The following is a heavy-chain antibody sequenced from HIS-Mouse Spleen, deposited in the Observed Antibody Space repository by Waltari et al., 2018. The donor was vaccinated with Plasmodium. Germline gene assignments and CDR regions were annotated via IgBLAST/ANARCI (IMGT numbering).Heavy chain of an antibody. J-gene: IGHJ6*02. D-gene: IGHD4-4*01. Sequence: QLQLQESGPGLVKPSETLSLTCTVSGGSISSRSYHWGRIRHPQGKGLEWIGSIYYSGITYYNPSLKSRVTISVDTSKNQFSLKLSSVTAADTAVYYCASLPRVEEVTTPFYYYYYGMDVWGQGTTVTVSS. CDR2: IYYSGIT. V-gene: IGHV4-39*01. CDR1: GGSISSRSYH. CDR3: ASLPRVEEVTTPFYYYYYGMDV.